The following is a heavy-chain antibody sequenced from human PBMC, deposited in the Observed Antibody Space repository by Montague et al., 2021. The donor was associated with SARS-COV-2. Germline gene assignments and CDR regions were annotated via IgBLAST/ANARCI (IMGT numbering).Heavy chain of an antibody. J-gene: IGHJ6*02. D-gene: IGHD1-20*01. CDR3: ARGRRRYNWRDETSYYYGMDV. CDR2: INHSGST. Sequence: SETLSLTCAVYGGSLSGYYWSWIRQPPGKGLEWIGEINHSGSTNXXPSLKSRVTISLDTSKNQFSLKLSSVTAADTAVYYCARGRRRYNWRDETSYYYGMDVWGQGTTDTVSS. CDR1: GGSLSGYY. V-gene: IGHV4-34*01.